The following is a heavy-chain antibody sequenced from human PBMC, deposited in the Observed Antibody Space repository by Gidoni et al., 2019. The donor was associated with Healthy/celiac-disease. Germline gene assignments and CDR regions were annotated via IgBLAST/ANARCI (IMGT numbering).Heavy chain of an antibody. V-gene: IGHV1-2*02. D-gene: IGHD2-15*01. CDR3: AREGGYCSGGSCPRLYYFDY. CDR2: INPNSGGP. J-gene: IGHJ4*02. Sequence: QVQLVQSGAEVKKPGASVKVSCKASGYTFTGYYMHWVRQAPGQGLEWMGWINPNSGGPNYAQKFQGRVTMTRDTSISTAYMELSRLRSDDTAVYYCAREGGYCSGGSCPRLYYFDYWGQGTLVTVSS. CDR1: GYTFTGYY.